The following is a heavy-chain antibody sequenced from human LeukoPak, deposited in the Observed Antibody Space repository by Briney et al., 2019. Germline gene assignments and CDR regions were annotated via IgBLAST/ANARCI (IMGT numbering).Heavy chain of an antibody. Sequence: SETLSLTCTVSGGSISSGDYYWSWIRQPPGKGLEWIGYIYYSGSTYYNPSLKSRVTISVDTSKNQFSLKLSSVTAADTAVYYCARGRGQWLVRGFYFDYWGQGTLVTVSS. D-gene: IGHD6-19*01. J-gene: IGHJ4*02. CDR1: GGSISSGDYY. V-gene: IGHV4-30-4*08. CDR3: ARGRGQWLVRGFYFDY. CDR2: IYYSGST.